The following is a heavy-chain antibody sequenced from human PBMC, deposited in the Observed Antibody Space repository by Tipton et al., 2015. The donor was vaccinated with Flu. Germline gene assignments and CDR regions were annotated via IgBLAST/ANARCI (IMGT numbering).Heavy chain of an antibody. J-gene: IGHJ2*01. CDR3: ARHTTVTFYRYFDL. V-gene: IGHV4-39*01. Sequence: TLSLTCTVSGGSISNSRVWWGLIRQPPGKGLEWIGTVYYSGITHYNPSLQSRGSISVDTSKNQFSLRLTSVTAADTAVYYCARHTTVTFYRYFDLWGRGSLVTVSS. CDR2: VYYSGIT. CDR1: GGSISNSRVW. D-gene: IGHD4-17*01.